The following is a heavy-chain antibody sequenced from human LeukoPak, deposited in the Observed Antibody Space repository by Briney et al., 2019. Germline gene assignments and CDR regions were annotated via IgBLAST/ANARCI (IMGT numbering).Heavy chain of an antibody. Sequence: PSETLSLTCTVSGYSISSGYYWGWIRQPPGKGLEWIGSIYHSGSTYYNPSLKSRVTISVDTSKNQFSLKLSSVTAADTAVYYCARAPTETYYFDYWGQGTLVTVSS. CDR2: IYHSGST. V-gene: IGHV4-38-2*02. CDR1: GYSISSGYY. J-gene: IGHJ4*02. CDR3: ARAPTETYYFDY.